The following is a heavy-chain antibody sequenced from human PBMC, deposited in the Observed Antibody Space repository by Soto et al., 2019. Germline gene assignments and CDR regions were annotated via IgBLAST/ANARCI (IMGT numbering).Heavy chain of an antibody. CDR3: ARDLGMNYGDSNDAFDI. CDR2: IIPILGIA. Sequence: QVQLVQSGAEVKKPGSSVKVSCKASGGTFSSYTISWVRQAPGQGLEWMGRIIPILGIANYAQKFQGRVTITADKSTSTAYMELSSLRSEDTAVYYCARDLGMNYGDSNDAFDIWGRGTLVTVSS. D-gene: IGHD4-17*01. CDR1: GGTFSSYT. J-gene: IGHJ2*01. V-gene: IGHV1-69*08.